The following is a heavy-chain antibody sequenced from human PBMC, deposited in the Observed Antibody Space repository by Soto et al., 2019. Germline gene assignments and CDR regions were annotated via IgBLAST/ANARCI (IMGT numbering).Heavy chain of an antibody. J-gene: IGHJ4*02. CDR2: IHFSGNS. CDR3: ERLYTGNYIMYH. CDR1: GGSISSNIYH. Sequence: QLQLQESGPGLVKSSETLSLTCSVSGGSISSNIYHWTWIRQSPGKGLEWIASIHFSGNSFYNPSLRSRVPVSVDTSQSEFALRLSSVTAADTAVYYCERLYTGNYIMYHWGQGTLVTGSS. V-gene: IGHV4-39*01. D-gene: IGHD1-26*01.